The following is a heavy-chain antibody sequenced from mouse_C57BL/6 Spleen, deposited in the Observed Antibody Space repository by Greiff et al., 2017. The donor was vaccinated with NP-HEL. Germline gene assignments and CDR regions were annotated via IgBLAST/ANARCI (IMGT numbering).Heavy chain of an antibody. V-gene: IGHV5-9*01. Sequence: EVKLVESGGGLVKPGGSLKLSCAASGFTFSSYTMSWVRQTPEKRLEWVATISGGGGNTYYPDSVKGRFTISRDNAKNTLYLQMSSLRAEDTALYYCARQGTTDYFDYWGQGTTLTVSS. CDR1: GFTFSSYT. D-gene: IGHD1-1*01. CDR3: ARQGTTDYFDY. J-gene: IGHJ2*01. CDR2: ISGGGGNT.